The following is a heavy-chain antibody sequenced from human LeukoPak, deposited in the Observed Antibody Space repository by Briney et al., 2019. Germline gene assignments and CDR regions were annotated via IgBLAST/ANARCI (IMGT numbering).Heavy chain of an antibody. CDR1: GFTFTAYF. CDR3: ARGVRDYVWGSYRYYFDY. CDR2: INPNSGGT. Sequence: GTSVKVSCKTSGFTFTAYFIHWVRQAPGQGLEWMGWINPNSGGTNYAQKFQGRVTMTRDTSISTAYMELSRLRSDDTAVYYCARGVRDYVWGSYRYYFDYWGQGTLVTVSS. J-gene: IGHJ4*02. V-gene: IGHV1-2*02. D-gene: IGHD3-16*02.